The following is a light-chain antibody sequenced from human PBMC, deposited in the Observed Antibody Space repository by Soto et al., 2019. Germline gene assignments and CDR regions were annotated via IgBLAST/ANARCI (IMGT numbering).Light chain of an antibody. J-gene: IGKJ3*01. V-gene: IGKV3-20*01. CDR1: QTVGNIY. Sequence: EIVLTQSPGTLSLSPGERATLSCRASQTVGNIYLGWYQQKPGQSPRLLISGTSNRATGIPDRFSGSGSGTDFTLTMSRLAPEDFAVYCCQQYGTIPFTFGPGTKVDI. CDR2: GTS. CDR3: QQYGTIPFT.